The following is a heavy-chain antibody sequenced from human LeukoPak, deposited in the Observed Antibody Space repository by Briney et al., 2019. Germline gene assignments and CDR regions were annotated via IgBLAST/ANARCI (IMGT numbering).Heavy chain of an antibody. CDR3: TGNYYGSGSYADFDY. Sequence: GGSLRLSCAASGFTFSGSALHWVRQASGKGLEWVGRIRSTANGYATAYAASVNGRFTISRDDSKNTAYLQMDSLKTEDTAVYYCTGNYYGSGSYADFDYWGQGTLVTVSS. V-gene: IGHV3-73*01. CDR1: GFTFSGSA. D-gene: IGHD3-10*01. CDR2: IRSTANGYAT. J-gene: IGHJ4*02.